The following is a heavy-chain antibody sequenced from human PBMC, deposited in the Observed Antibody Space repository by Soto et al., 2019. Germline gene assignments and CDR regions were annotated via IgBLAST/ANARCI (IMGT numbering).Heavy chain of an antibody. CDR1: GFSLSTSGVG. J-gene: IGHJ6*02. V-gene: IGHV2-5*02. CDR2: IYWDDDK. Sequence: QITLKESGPTLVKPTQTLTLPCTFSGFSLSTSGVGVAWIRQPPGRALQWLALIYWDDDKRYRQSLESRLTITKDTSNNQVVLTMTNMDSVDTATYYCAYLPCSGGSCYWFSFSGMDVWGQGTTVTVSS. CDR3: AYLPCSGGSCYWFSFSGMDV. D-gene: IGHD2-15*01.